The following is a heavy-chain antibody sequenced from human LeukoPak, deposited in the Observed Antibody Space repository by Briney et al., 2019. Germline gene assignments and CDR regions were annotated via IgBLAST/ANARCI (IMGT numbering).Heavy chain of an antibody. J-gene: IGHJ4*02. CDR3: AKQLGYCSDGSCYFPY. Sequence: GGSLRLSCAASGFTFSSSAMSWVRQAPGKGLEWVSAISNNGGYTYYADSVQGRFTISGDNSKSTLCLQMNSLRAEDTAVYYCAKQLGYCSDGSCYFPYWGQGTLVTVSS. V-gene: IGHV3-23*01. CDR2: ISNNGGYT. D-gene: IGHD2-15*01. CDR1: GFTFSSSA.